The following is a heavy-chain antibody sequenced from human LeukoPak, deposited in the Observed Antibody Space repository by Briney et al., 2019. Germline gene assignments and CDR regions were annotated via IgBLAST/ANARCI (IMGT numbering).Heavy chain of an antibody. D-gene: IGHD6-19*01. V-gene: IGHV4-39*07. CDR2: IYYSGTT. CDR1: GGSIPISTYY. J-gene: IGHJ4*02. Sequence: PSETLSLTCTVSGGSIPISTYYWGWVRQPPGKGLEWIGSIYYSGTTKYNPSLKRRVTISVDNSNNKFSLRLSSVTAADTGLYCCARGTLYSGWSYYFDSWGQGPLVSVSS. CDR3: ARGTLYSGWSYYFDS.